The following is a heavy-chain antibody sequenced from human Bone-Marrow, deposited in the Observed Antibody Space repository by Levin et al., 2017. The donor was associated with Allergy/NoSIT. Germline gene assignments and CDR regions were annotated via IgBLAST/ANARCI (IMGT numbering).Heavy chain of an antibody. V-gene: IGHV4-34*01. CDR2: ISQSGAT. CDR1: DGSFNSYY. J-gene: IGHJ4*02. CDR3: ARIVSRSNSDY. D-gene: IGHD2-15*01. Sequence: SQTLSLTCAVYDGSFNSYYWTWIRQSPGKGLDWIGEISQSGATRYNPSLESRVTISVDKSKNQFSLKLTSVTAADTAVYYCARIVSRSNSDYWGQGTVVTVSS.